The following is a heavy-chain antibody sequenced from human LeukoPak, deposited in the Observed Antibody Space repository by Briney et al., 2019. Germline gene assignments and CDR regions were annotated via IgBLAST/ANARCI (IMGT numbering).Heavy chain of an antibody. CDR3: ARGGYYDSSGYYDP. V-gene: IGHV1-2*02. Sequence: ASVKVSCKASGYTFTGYYMHWVRQAPGQGLEWMGWINPNSGGTNYAQKFQGRVTITRDTYASTAYMELSSLRSEDTAVYYCARGGYYDSSGYYDPWGQGTLVTVSS. J-gene: IGHJ5*02. CDR1: GYTFTGYY. D-gene: IGHD3-22*01. CDR2: INPNSGGT.